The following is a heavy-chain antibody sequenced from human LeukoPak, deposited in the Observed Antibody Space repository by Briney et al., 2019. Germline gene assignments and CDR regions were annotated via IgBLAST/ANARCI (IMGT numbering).Heavy chain of an antibody. V-gene: IGHV4-34*01. CDR2: LHHSGST. Sequence: PSGTLSLTCAVYGGSFSGFYWSWIRQPPGKGLEWIGELHHSGSTNYNPSLKSRVTISVDTSKNQFSLKLSSVTAADTAVYYCARMREIAATGISGGDYWGQGTLVTVSS. CDR1: GGSFSGFY. J-gene: IGHJ4*02. D-gene: IGHD6-13*01. CDR3: ARMREIAATGISGGDY.